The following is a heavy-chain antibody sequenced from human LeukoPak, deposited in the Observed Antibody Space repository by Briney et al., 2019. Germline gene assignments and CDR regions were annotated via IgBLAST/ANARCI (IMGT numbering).Heavy chain of an antibody. CDR2: IYTSGST. Sequence: PSETLSLTCTVSGGSISSYYWSWIRQPPGKGLEWIGYIYTSGSTNYNPSLKSRVTISVDTSKNQFSLKLSSVTAADTAVYYCARRFGELLYDAFDIWGQGTMVTFSS. V-gene: IGHV4-4*09. J-gene: IGHJ3*02. CDR1: GGSISSYY. CDR3: ARRFGELLYDAFDI. D-gene: IGHD3-10*01.